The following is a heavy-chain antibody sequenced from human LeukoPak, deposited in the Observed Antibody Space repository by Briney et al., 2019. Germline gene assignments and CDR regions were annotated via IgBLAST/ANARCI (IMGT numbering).Heavy chain of an antibody. V-gene: IGHV1-18*01. Sequence: GASVKVSCKASGYTFISYDISWVRQAPGQGLEWMGWISSYTGNTNYAQKLQGRVAMTTDTSTSTACMELRSLRSDDTAVYYCGRNSSGDAFDVWGQGTMVTVSS. D-gene: IGHD6-19*01. CDR1: GYTFISYD. CDR2: ISSYTGNT. CDR3: GRNSSGDAFDV. J-gene: IGHJ3*01.